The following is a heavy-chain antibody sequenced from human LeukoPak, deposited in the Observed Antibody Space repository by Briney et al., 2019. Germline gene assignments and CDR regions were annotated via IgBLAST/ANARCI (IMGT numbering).Heavy chain of an antibody. V-gene: IGHV3-7*01. D-gene: IGHD4-17*01. CDR2: INEDGSDK. J-gene: IGHJ4*02. CDR1: GFIFTDSW. CDR3: ARDAAYGYDRFDY. Sequence: PGGSLRLSCAASGFIFTDSWMAWVRQAPGKGLEWLANINEDGSDKNYVVALKGRFTISRDNAKKSLYLQMNSLRAEDTAVYYCARDAAYGYDRFDYWGQGTQVTVSS.